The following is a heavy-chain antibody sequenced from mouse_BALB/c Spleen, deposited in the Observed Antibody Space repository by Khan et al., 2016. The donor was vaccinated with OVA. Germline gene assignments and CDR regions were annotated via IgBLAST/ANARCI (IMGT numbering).Heavy chain of an antibody. CDR1: GFTFSDYY. V-gene: IGHV5-4*02. CDR3: ASRRLVAFCY. Sequence: EVELVESGGGLVKPGGSLKLSCAASGFTFSDYYMYWVRQSPEKRLEWVASISDGGSYSYYPDSVKGRFTIYRDKAKNNLYLQMSSLQSEDTAMYFSASRRLVAFCYLGQGALVTVSA. D-gene: IGHD1-1*01. J-gene: IGHJ3*01. CDR2: ISDGGSYS.